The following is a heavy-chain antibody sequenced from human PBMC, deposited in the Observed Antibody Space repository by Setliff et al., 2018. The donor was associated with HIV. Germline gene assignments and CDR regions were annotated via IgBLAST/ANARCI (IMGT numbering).Heavy chain of an antibody. CDR3: TREGIYVWGNHRTLDY. CDR1: GFTFGDYA. V-gene: IGHV3-49*04. Sequence: PGGSLRLSCLASGFTFGDYAMNWVRQAPGKGLEWVGFIRSKGYGRTTEYAASMKGRFTISRDDSKSIAYLQMNSLKTEDTAVYYCTREGIYVWGNHRTLDYWGQGTLVTVSS. J-gene: IGHJ4*02. D-gene: IGHD3-16*02. CDR2: IRSKGYGRTT.